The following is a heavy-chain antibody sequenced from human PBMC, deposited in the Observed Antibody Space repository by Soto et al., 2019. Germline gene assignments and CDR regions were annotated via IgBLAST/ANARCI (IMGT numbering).Heavy chain of an antibody. CDR1: GDSVSSNSAT. J-gene: IGHJ5*02. D-gene: IGHD2-15*01. CDR3: GRAHFGSDRYTLEHFDP. V-gene: IGHV6-1*01. CDR2: TYYRSKWYN. Sequence: SQTLSLTCAISGDSVSSNSATWNWIRQSPSRGLEWLGRTYYRSKWYNDYAVSVKSRITINPDTSKNQFSLQLNSVTPEDTAVYYCGRAHFGSDRYTLEHFDPCGQGNLVTVSS.